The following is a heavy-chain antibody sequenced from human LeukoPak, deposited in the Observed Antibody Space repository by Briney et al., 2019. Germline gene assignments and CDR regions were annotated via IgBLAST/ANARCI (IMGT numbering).Heavy chain of an antibody. CDR2: IRYDGSNK. Sequence: GGSLRLSCAASGFTFSSYGMHWVRQAPGKGLEWVAFIRYDGSNKYYADSVKGRFTISRDTSKNTLYLQMNSLRAEDTAVYYCAKVWIHAIDAFDIWGQGTMVTVSS. CDR1: GFTFSSYG. D-gene: IGHD3-3*01. V-gene: IGHV3-30*02. CDR3: AKVWIHAIDAFDI. J-gene: IGHJ3*02.